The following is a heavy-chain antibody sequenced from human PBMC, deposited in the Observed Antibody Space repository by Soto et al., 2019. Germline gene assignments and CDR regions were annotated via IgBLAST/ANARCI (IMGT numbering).Heavy chain of an antibody. D-gene: IGHD3-3*01. Sequence: PSQTLSLTCTVCGGSISSYSLSWIRQTPGQGLEWIGYIYYSGSTNYNPSLKSRVTISVDTSKNQFSLKLSSVTAADTAVYYCASTVTYYDFWSGPSFAYYFDYWAQGTLVTVSS. CDR1: GGSISSYS. CDR3: ASTVTYYDFWSGPSFAYYFDY. J-gene: IGHJ4*02. V-gene: IGHV4-59*01. CDR2: IYYSGST.